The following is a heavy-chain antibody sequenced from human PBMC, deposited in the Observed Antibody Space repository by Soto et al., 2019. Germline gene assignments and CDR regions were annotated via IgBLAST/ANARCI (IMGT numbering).Heavy chain of an antibody. Sequence: QVQLQKWGAGLLKPSETLSLTCAVYGGSFSGYYWSWIRQPPGKGLEWIGEVNHSGNTNYNPSLKSRVTISVDTSKNQCSLKLSSVTAADTAVYYCARGRDTAMANPFDYWGQGTLVTVSS. CDR1: GGSFSGYY. J-gene: IGHJ4*02. CDR3: ARGRDTAMANPFDY. CDR2: VNHSGNT. V-gene: IGHV4-34*01. D-gene: IGHD5-18*01.